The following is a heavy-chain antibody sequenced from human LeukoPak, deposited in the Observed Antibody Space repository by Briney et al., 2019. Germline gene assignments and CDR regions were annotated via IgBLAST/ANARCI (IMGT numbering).Heavy chain of an antibody. J-gene: IGHJ3*02. CDR1: GFTFSSYW. D-gene: IGHD3-10*01. CDR3: ARELLWFGESYDAFDI. Sequence: GGSLRLSCAASGFTFSSYWMSWVRQAPGKGLEWVANIKQDGSEKYYVDSVKGRFTISRDNAKNSLYLQMNSLRAEDTAVYYCARELLWFGESYDAFDIWGQGTMVTVSS. CDR2: IKQDGSEK. V-gene: IGHV3-7*01.